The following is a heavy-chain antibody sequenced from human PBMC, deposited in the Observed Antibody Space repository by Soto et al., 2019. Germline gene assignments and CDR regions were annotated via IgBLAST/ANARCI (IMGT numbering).Heavy chain of an antibody. D-gene: IGHD3-22*01. CDR3: ARGVYYDSSGYYYYFDY. V-gene: IGHV4-31*03. CDR2: IYYSGST. CDR1: GGSISSGGYY. J-gene: IGHJ4*02. Sequence: SETLSLTCTVSGGSISSGGYYWSWIRQHPGKGLEWIGYIYYSGSTYYNPSLKSRVTISVDTSKNQFSLKLSSVTAADTAVYYCARGVYYDSSGYYYYFDYWGQGTLVTVSS.